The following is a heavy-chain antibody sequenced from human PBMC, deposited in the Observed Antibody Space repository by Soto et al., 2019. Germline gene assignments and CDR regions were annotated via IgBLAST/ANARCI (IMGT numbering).Heavy chain of an antibody. CDR2: IYWDDDK. V-gene: IGHV2-5*02. J-gene: IGHJ3*02. Sequence: QITLKESGPTLVKPTQTLTLTCTFSGFSLSTSGVGVGWIRQPPGKALEGLALIYWDDDKRYSPSLKSRLTITKDTSKNQVVLTMTNMDPVDTATYYCAHRPLHRYCSGGSCYPVHAFDIWGQGTMVTVSS. CDR3: AHRPLHRYCSGGSCYPVHAFDI. D-gene: IGHD2-15*01. CDR1: GFSLSTSGVG.